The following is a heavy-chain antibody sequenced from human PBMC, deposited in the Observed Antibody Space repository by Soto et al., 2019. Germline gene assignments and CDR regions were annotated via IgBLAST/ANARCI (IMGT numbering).Heavy chain of an antibody. V-gene: IGHV4-61*08. Sequence: PSETLSLTCSVSGGSVSSGGFYWTWIRQPPGKGLDWVGYIFYTGKTNYNPSLKSRLTISLDTSKNQFSLKLTSVTAADTAVYYCARIPDISGWPFDYWGQGSTVT. CDR2: IFYTGKT. CDR1: GGSVSSGGFY. J-gene: IGHJ4*02. D-gene: IGHD6-19*01. CDR3: ARIPDISGWPFDY.